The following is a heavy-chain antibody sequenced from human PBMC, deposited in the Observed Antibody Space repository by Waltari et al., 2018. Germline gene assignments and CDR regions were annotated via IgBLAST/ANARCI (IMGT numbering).Heavy chain of an antibody. D-gene: IGHD4-17*01. V-gene: IGHV3-74*01. Sequence: EVQLVESGGGLVQPGGSLRRPCAASGFTFSNYWMHWVRQAPGKGLVWVSRINADGRSTSYADSVQGRFTISRDNAKNTLYLQMSSLRAEDTAVYYCAILRSTNYGANSPWFDPWGQGTLVTVSS. J-gene: IGHJ5*02. CDR3: AILRSTNYGANSPWFDP. CDR2: INADGRST. CDR1: GFTFSNYW.